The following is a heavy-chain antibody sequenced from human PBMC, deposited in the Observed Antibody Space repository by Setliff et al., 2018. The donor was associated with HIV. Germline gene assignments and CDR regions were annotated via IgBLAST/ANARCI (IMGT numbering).Heavy chain of an antibody. Sequence: SETLSLTCTVSGGSISSHYWSWLRQPPGKGLEWIGSVSYSGSTNYNPSLKSRVTISVDTSKNQFSLKLSSVTAADTAVYYCARELMPYSSGWYGAFDIWGQGAMVTVSS. V-gene: IGHV4-59*11. CDR1: GGSISSHY. CDR2: VSYSGST. CDR3: ARELMPYSSGWYGAFDI. J-gene: IGHJ3*02. D-gene: IGHD6-19*01.